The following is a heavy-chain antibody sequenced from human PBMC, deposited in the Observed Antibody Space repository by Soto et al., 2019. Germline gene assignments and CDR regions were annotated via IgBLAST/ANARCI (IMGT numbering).Heavy chain of an antibody. Sequence: SETLSLTCAVSGGSISSSNWWSWVRQPPGKGLEWIGEIYHSGGTNYNPSLKSRVTISVDKSKNQFSLKLSSVTAADTAVYYCASLPATSDFDYWGQGTLVTVS. D-gene: IGHD2-2*01. V-gene: IGHV4-4*02. J-gene: IGHJ4*02. CDR2: IYHSGGT. CDR3: ASLPATSDFDY. CDR1: GGSISSSNW.